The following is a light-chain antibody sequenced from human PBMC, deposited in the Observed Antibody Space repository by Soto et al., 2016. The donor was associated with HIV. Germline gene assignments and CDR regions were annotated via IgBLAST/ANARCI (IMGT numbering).Light chain of an antibody. CDR2: SAS. V-gene: IGKV1-9*01. CDR3: QQYQTEEGT. CDR1: QGISSY. J-gene: IGKJ1*01. Sequence: DIQLTQSPSFLSASVGDRITITCRASQGISSYLAWYQQKPGKAPKLLIYSASTLQSGVPSRFSGGGSGTEFTLTISSLQPDDFATYYCQQYQTEEGTFGQGTTVEIK.